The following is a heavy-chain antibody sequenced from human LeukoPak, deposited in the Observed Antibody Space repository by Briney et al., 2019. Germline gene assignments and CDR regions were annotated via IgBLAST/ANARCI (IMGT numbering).Heavy chain of an antibody. Sequence: GTPLRLSCVASGLTFRNYGFHWVRQAPGKGLEWEAIIYSGGGTTKYYAESVKDRFTITRDDSKDTLYLQMNSLRAEDTAVYYCVVILVPGGVWHFDLWGRGTLVTVSS. CDR1: GLTFRNYG. D-gene: IGHD2-2*01. V-gene: IGHV3-33*03. J-gene: IGHJ2*01. CDR2: IYSGGGTTK. CDR3: VVILVPGGVWHFDL.